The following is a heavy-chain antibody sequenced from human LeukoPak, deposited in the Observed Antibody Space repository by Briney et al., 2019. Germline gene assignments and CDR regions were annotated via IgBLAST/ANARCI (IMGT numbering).Heavy chain of an antibody. CDR3: ARCSVVRGVISYYYYYYYMDV. CDR2: INPSGGST. Sequence: ASVKVSCKASGYTFTSYYMHWVRQAPGQGLEWMGIINPSGGSTSYAQKFQGRVTMTRNTSISTAYMELSSLRSEDTAVYYCARCSVVRGVISYYYYYYYMDVWGKGTTVTISS. J-gene: IGHJ6*03. V-gene: IGHV1-46*01. D-gene: IGHD3-10*01. CDR1: GYTFTSYY.